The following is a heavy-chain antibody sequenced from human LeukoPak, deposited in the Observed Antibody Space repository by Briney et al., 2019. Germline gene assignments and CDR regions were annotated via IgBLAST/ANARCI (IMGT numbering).Heavy chain of an antibody. Sequence: ASVKVSCKASGYTFTSNYIHWVRQAPGQGLEWMGWISGYNGNTKNAQKFQARVTMTTDTSTSTAYMELRSLRSDDTAVYYCARMAYDILTGYFQPNWFDPWGQGTLVTVSS. CDR3: ARMAYDILTGYFQPNWFDP. CDR2: ISGYNGNT. CDR1: GYTFTSNY. D-gene: IGHD3-9*01. J-gene: IGHJ5*02. V-gene: IGHV1-18*04.